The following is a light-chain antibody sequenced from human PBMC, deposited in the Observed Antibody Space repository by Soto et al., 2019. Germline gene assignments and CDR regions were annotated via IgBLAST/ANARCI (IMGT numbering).Light chain of an antibody. J-gene: IGKJ2*01. Sequence: DFEMTQSPSTLSASFGDRVAITCGASQSINNWLAWYQQKPGKAPKLLIYEASNLQSGVPSRFRGSGSGTEFILTISSLQPDDFATYYCQQYNSYSYTFGQGTKVDIK. CDR2: EAS. V-gene: IGKV1-5*03. CDR1: QSINNW. CDR3: QQYNSYSYT.